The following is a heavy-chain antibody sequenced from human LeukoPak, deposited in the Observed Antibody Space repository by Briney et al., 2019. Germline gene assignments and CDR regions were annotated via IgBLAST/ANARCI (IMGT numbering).Heavy chain of an antibody. CDR1: GFTFSRYS. CDR3: ARQLVVTEWLLITGDRDAFDI. D-gene: IGHD3-3*01. V-gene: IGHV3-21*01. Sequence: GGSLRLSCEASGFTFSRYSLTWVRQAPGKGLEWVSSISSSSSYIYYADSVKGRFTISRDNAKNTLYPQMNSLRAEDTAVYYCARQLVVTEWLLITGDRDAFDIWGQGTMVTVSS. J-gene: IGHJ3*02. CDR2: ISSSSSYI.